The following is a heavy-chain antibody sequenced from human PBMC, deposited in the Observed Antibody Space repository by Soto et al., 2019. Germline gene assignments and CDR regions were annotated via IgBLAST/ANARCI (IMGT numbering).Heavy chain of an antibody. CDR1: GFTVSTNY. V-gene: IGHV3-53*01. D-gene: IGHD2-15*01. CDR2: IYSNGST. CDR3: VVEDLGMEV. Sequence: GGSLRLSCPASGFTVSTNYRTWVRQTPGKGLEWVSIIYSNGSTYYADSVKGRFTISRDNSKNTLYLQMNSMRVDDTAVYSCVVEDLGMEVWGQGTTVTVSS. J-gene: IGHJ6*02.